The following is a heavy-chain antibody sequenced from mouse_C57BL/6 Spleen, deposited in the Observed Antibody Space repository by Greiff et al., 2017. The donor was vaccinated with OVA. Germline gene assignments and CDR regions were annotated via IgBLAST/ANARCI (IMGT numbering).Heavy chain of an antibody. J-gene: IGHJ3*01. Sequence: EVKLQESGPGLVKPSQSLSLTCSVTGYSITSGYYWNWIRQFPGNKLEWMGYISYDGSNNYNPSLKNRISITRDTSKNQFFLKLNSVTTEDTATYYCARDHSSGYDWFAYWGQGTLVTVSA. CDR2: ISYDGSN. CDR3: ARDHSSGYDWFAY. CDR1: GYSITSGYY. D-gene: IGHD3-2*02. V-gene: IGHV3-6*01.